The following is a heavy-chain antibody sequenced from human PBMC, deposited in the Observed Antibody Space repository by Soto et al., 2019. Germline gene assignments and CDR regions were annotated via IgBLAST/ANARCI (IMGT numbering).Heavy chain of an antibody. D-gene: IGHD6-13*01. CDR3: AGSSSWYDYYFDY. CDR2: IWYDGSNK. V-gene: IGHV3-33*01. CDR1: GFTFSSYG. Sequence: GGSLRLSCAASGFTFSSYGMHWVRQAPGKGLEWVAVIWYDGSNKYYADSVKGRFTISRDNSKNTLYLQMNSLRAEDTAVYYCAGSSSWYDYYFDYWGQGTLVTVSS. J-gene: IGHJ4*02.